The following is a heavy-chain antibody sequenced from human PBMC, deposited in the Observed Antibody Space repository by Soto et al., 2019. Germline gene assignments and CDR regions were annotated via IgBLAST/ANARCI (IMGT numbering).Heavy chain of an antibody. J-gene: IGHJ5*02. CDR3: TTLPPRIVVKVAEIPT. V-gene: IGHV4-4*02. CDR1: GASISSSYW. D-gene: IGHD2-15*01. CDR2: IYHAGTT. Sequence: QVQLRESGPGLVKPSGTLSLTCVVSGASISSSYWWTWVRQTPGKRLAWSRQIYHAGTTNYNPSLXRXVXMPXVKSNNECSLTLTSVSAADTAVYYCTTLPPRIVVKVAEIPTWGRGTLVTVSS.